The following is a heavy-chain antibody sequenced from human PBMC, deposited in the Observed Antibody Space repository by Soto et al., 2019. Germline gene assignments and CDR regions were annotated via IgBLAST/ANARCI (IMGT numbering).Heavy chain of an antibody. CDR3: GGPSPYYGMDV. J-gene: IGHJ6*02. D-gene: IGHD2-15*01. V-gene: IGHV3-49*03. CDR1: GFTFGDYA. Sequence: GSLRLSCTASGFTFGDYAMSWFRQAPGKGLEWVGFIRSKAYGGTTEYAASVKGRFTISRDDSKSIAYLQMNSLKTEDTAVYYCGGPSPYYGMDVWGQGTTVTVSS. CDR2: IRSKAYGGTT.